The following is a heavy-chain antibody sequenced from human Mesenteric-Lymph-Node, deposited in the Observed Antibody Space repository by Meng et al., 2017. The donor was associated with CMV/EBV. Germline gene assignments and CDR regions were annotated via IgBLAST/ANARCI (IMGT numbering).Heavy chain of an antibody. CDR1: GFTFSSYE. CDR2: ISSSGSTI. D-gene: IGHD5-18*01. Sequence: GESLKISCAASGFTFSSYEMNWVRQAPGKGLEWVSYISSSGSTIYYADSVKGRFTISRDNAKNSLYLQMNSLRAEDTAVYHCARVFYSYGSGYWGQGTLVTVSS. V-gene: IGHV3-48*03. J-gene: IGHJ4*02. CDR3: ARVFYSYGSGY.